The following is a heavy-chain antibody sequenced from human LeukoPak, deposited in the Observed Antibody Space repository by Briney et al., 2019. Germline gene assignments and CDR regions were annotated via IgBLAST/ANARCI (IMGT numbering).Heavy chain of an antibody. Sequence: SETLSLTCTVSGGSISSGSYYWSWIRQPAGKGLEWIGRIYSSGSTNYNPSLKSRVTISVDTSKNHFSLKLSSVAAADTAVYYCAREIFEYSSSSWFDPWGQGTLVTVSS. CDR3: AREIFEYSSSSWFDP. CDR2: IYSSGST. CDR1: GGSISSGSYY. D-gene: IGHD6-6*01. V-gene: IGHV4-61*02. J-gene: IGHJ5*02.